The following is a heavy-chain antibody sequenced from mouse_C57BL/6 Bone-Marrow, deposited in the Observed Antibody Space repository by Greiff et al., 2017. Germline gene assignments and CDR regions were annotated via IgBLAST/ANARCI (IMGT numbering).Heavy chain of an antibody. CDR1: GYTFTSYW. Sequence: QVQLKQPGAELVKPGASVKLSCKASGYTFTSYWMHWVKQRPGRGLEWIGRIDPNSGGTKYNEKFKSKATLTVDKPSSTAYMQLSSLTSEDSAVYYCARHDYDPRYYAMDYWGQGTSVTVSS. V-gene: IGHV1-62-3*01. J-gene: IGHJ4*01. D-gene: IGHD2-4*01. CDR3: ARHDYDPRYYAMDY. CDR2: IDPNSGGT.